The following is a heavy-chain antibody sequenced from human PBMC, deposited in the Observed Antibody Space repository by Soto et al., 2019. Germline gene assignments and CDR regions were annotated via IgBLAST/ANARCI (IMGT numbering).Heavy chain of an antibody. D-gene: IGHD3-3*01. Sequence: SETLSLTCTVSGGSLSSYYWSYIRQSAGKGLEWIGRIYMSGSTDYNPSLKSRVTMSVDTSRDQVSLRLRSVTGADTAVYYCARDQYDFRSGSYYYAMEVWGQGTKVTVSS. CDR2: IYMSGST. V-gene: IGHV4-4*07. CDR3: ARDQYDFRSGSYYYAMEV. J-gene: IGHJ6*02. CDR1: GGSLSSYY.